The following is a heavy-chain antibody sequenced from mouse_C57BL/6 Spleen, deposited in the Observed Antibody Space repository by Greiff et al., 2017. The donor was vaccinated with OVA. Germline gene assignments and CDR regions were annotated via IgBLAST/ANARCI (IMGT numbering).Heavy chain of an antibody. J-gene: IGHJ2*01. D-gene: IGHD2-10*02. V-gene: IGHV1-50*01. CDR1: GYTFTSYW. CDR3: ARRAEGEYGKENYFDY. CDR2: IDPSDSYT. Sequence: QVQLQQPGAELVKPGASVKLSCKASGYTFTSYWMQWVKQRPGQGLEWIGEIDPSDSYTNYNQKFKGKATLTVDTSSSTAYMQLSSLTSEDSAVYYGARRAEGEYGKENYFDYWGQGTTLTVSS.